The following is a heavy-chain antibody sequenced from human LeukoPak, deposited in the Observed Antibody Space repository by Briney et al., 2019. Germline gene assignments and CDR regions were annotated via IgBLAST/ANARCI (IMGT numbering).Heavy chain of an antibody. D-gene: IGHD2-2*01. CDR2: IIPIFGTA. CDR3: ARGVVVPAAMSEKDYYYYYMDV. CDR1: GGTFSSYA. V-gene: IGHV1-69*13. Sequence: GASVKVSCKASGGTFSSYAISWVRQAPGQGLEWMGGIIPIFGTANYAQKFQGRVTITADESTSTAYMELSSLRSEDTAVYYCARGVVVPAAMSEKDYYYYYMDVWGKGTTVTVSS. J-gene: IGHJ6*03.